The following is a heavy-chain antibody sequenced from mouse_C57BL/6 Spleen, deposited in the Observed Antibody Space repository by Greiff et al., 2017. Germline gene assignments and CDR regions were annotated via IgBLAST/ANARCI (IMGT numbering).Heavy chain of an antibody. CDR3: ARDDGYPAWFAY. Sequence: EVNLVESEGGLVQPGSFMKLSCTASGFTFSDYHMAWVRQVPEKGLEWVANINYDGSSTYYLDSLKSRFIISRDNAKNILYLQMSSLKSEDTATXYCARDDGYPAWFAYWGQGTLVTVSA. J-gene: IGHJ3*01. CDR1: GFTFSDYH. D-gene: IGHD2-3*01. V-gene: IGHV5-16*01. CDR2: INYDGSST.